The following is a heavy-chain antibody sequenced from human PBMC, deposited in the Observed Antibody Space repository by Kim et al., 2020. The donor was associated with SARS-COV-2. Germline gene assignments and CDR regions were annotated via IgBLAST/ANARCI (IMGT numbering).Heavy chain of an antibody. CDR2: MSYSGSN. CDR3: AGHSYDSGGSFDY. D-gene: IGHD3-22*01. CDR1: GASITTSY. Sequence: SETLSLTCTVSGASITTSYWSWIRQPPGKGLEWIGFMSYSGSNNYHPSLRGRVSMAVEASKNQFSLTLGSVTAADTAVYYCAGHSYDSGGSFDYWGQGTLVTVSS. V-gene: IGHV4-59*12. J-gene: IGHJ4*02.